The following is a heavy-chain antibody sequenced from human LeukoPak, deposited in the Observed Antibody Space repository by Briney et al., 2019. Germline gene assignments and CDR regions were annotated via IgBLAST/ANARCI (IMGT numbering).Heavy chain of an antibody. CDR2: ISGSGGST. Sequence: GGSLRLSCAASGFTFSTYAMSWVRQAPGKGLEWVSAISGSGGSTYYADSVRGRFTISRDNSKNTLYLQMNSLRAEDTAVYYCAKDRGLYSYGYNWFDPWGQGTLVTASS. J-gene: IGHJ5*02. CDR3: AKDRGLYSYGYNWFDP. V-gene: IGHV3-23*01. D-gene: IGHD5-18*01. CDR1: GFTFSTYA.